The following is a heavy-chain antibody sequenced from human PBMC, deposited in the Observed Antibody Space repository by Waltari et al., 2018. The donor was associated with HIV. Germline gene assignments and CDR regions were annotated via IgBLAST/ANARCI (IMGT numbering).Heavy chain of an antibody. V-gene: IGHV4-34*01. J-gene: IGHJ4*02. CDR1: GASFSGYY. Sequence: QVQLQQWGAGLLKPSETLSLTCAVYGASFSGYYWTWIRQPPGKGLEWIGEINHRGSTNDHPSLKSRVTIAVDTSKNQFSLKLSSVTAADTAVYYCARGSIVLVPAATNYFDYWGQGTLVTVSS. CDR2: INHRGST. CDR3: ARGSIVLVPAATNYFDY. D-gene: IGHD2-2*01.